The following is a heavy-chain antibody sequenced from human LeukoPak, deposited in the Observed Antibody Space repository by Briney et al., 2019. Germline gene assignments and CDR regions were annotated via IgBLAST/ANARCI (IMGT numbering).Heavy chain of an antibody. CDR3: ARAGRGFRPYFDF. J-gene: IGHJ4*02. V-gene: IGHV1-8*01. Sequence: GASVKVSCKASGYTFTSYDINWVRQATGQGLEWMGWMNPNSGNTGYAQKFQGRVTMTRNTSISTAYMELNSLRAEDTAVYYCARAGRGFRPYFDFWGQGTPVTVSS. D-gene: IGHD3-16*01. CDR1: GYTFTSYD. CDR2: MNPNSGNT.